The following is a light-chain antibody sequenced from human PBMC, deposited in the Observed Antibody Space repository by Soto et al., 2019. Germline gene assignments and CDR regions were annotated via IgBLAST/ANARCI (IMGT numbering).Light chain of an antibody. CDR3: CSFAGSNNVYV. V-gene: IGLV2-8*01. CDR2: GVS. J-gene: IGLJ1*01. Sequence: QSALTQPPSASGSLGQSVTISCTGTGSDVGGYDYVSWYQQHPGKAPQLMIYGVSKRPSGVPDRFSGSKSGNTASLTVSGLQAEDEADYYCCSFAGSNNVYVFGTGTKVTVL. CDR1: GSDVGGYDY.